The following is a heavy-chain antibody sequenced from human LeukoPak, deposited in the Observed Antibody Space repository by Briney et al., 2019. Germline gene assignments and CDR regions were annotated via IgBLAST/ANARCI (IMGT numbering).Heavy chain of an antibody. Sequence: GGSLRLSCAASGFTFSSYAMSWVRQAPGKGLEWVSAISSGGGITYYADSVKGRFTLSRDNSKNTLYLQMNSLRAEDTAVYYCAKPQCTSGWCGAFGIWGQGTMVTVSS. J-gene: IGHJ3*02. V-gene: IGHV3-23*01. CDR1: GFTFSSYA. CDR2: ISSGGGIT. CDR3: AKPQCTSGWCGAFGI. D-gene: IGHD6-19*01.